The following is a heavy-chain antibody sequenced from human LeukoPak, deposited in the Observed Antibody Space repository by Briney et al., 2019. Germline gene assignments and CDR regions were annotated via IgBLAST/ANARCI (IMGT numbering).Heavy chain of an antibody. CDR1: GGTFISYA. D-gene: IGHD3-22*01. CDR2: IIPIFGTA. J-gene: IGHJ4*02. V-gene: IGHV1-69*01. Sequence: GSSVKVSCKASGGTFISYAISWVRQAPGQGLEWMGGIIPIFGTANYAQKFQGRVTITADESTSTAYMELRSLRSDDTAVYYCARDYYDSSGYGYWGQGTLVTVSS. CDR3: ARDYYDSSGYGY.